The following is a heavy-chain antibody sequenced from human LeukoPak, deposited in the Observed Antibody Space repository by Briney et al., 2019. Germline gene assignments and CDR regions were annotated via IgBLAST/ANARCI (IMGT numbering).Heavy chain of an antibody. CDR2: ISGSGTTK. J-gene: IGHJ4*02. D-gene: IGHD1-1*01. CDR1: GFTFSTYS. Sequence: GGSLRLSCAASGFTFSTYSMNWVRQAPGKGLEWVSYISGSGTTKYYGDSVKGRFTISRDNAKNSLYLQMNSLKDEDTAVYYCAKSATRTATHIDYWGQGTLVIVSS. CDR3: AKSATRTATHIDY. V-gene: IGHV3-48*02.